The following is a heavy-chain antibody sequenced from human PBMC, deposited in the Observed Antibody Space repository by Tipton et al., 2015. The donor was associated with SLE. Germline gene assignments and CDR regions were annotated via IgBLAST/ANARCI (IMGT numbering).Heavy chain of an antibody. CDR2: VNHSGST. CDR3: ARKRNGMGI. Sequence: TLSLTCAVYGGSFSGYYWSWIRQPPGKGLEWIGEVNHSGSTNYHPSPKSRGTISVDTSKNQFSLKLSSVTAADTAVYYCARKRNGMGIWGQGTMVTVSS. D-gene: IGHD5-24*01. CDR1: GGSFSGYY. J-gene: IGHJ3*02. V-gene: IGHV4-34*01.